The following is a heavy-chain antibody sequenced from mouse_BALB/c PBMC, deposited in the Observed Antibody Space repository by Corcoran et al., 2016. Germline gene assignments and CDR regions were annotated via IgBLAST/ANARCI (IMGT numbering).Heavy chain of an antibody. CDR1: GYTFTNYG. CDR2: INTYTGEP. J-gene: IGHJ2*01. CDR3: ARWTYGNYDYFDY. Sequence: QIQLVQSGPELKKPGETVKISCKASGYTFTNYGMNWVKQAPGKGLKWMGWINTYTGEPTYADDFKGRFAFSLETSASTAYLQINNLKNEDMATYFCARWTYGNYDYFDYWGQGTTLTVSS. V-gene: IGHV9-1*02. D-gene: IGHD2-10*02.